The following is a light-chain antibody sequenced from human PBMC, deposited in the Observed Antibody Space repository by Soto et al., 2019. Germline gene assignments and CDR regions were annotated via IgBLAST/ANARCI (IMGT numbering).Light chain of an antibody. Sequence: DIQMTQSPSSLSASVGDRVTITCQASQDITHYLNWYQQKPGRPPKLLIYDASNLETGVPSRFSGSGSGTDFTLTISSLQPEDLATYFCQQYDILPLTFGGGTKVDLK. CDR2: DAS. J-gene: IGKJ4*01. V-gene: IGKV1-33*01. CDR3: QQYDILPLT. CDR1: QDITHY.